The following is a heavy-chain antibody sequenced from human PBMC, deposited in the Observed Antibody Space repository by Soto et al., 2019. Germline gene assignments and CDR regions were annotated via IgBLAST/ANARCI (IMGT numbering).Heavy chain of an antibody. CDR1: GFTFSSYA. D-gene: IGHD3-22*01. Sequence: GGSLRLSCAASGFTFSSYAMSWVRQAPGKGLEWVSAISGSGGSTYYADSVKGRFTISRDNSKNTLYLQMNSLRAEDTAVYYCAKDGESTMIVVAPGYFDYWGQGTLVTVSS. CDR2: ISGSGGST. CDR3: AKDGESTMIVVAPGYFDY. J-gene: IGHJ4*02. V-gene: IGHV3-23*01.